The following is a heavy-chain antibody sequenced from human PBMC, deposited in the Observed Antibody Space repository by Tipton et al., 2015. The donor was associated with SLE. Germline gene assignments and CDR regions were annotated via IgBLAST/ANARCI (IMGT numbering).Heavy chain of an antibody. V-gene: IGHV1-18*01. J-gene: IGHJ5*02. CDR1: GYTFTTYG. CDR3: ARDLRAIGDRFDP. Sequence: QSGAEVKKPGASVKVSCKTSGYTFTTYGVSWVRQAPGQGLQWMGWINPNNGNTNYAQNLQGRVTMTTDTSTSTVYLQLGSLRSDDTAVYYCARDLRAIGDRFDPWGQGALVTVSS. D-gene: IGHD3-16*01. CDR2: INPNNGNT.